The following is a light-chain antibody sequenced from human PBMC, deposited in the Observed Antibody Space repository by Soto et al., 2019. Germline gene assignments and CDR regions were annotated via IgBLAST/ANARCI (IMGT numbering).Light chain of an antibody. Sequence: DIQLTQSPSFLSASVGDRVTITCRASQGISSYLAWYQQKPGKAPKLPIYAASTLQSGVPSRFSGSGSGTEFTLTISSLQPEDFATYYCQQLNSSPLTCGQGTRGEIK. CDR1: QGISSY. V-gene: IGKV1-9*01. CDR3: QQLNSSPLT. CDR2: AAS. J-gene: IGKJ5*01.